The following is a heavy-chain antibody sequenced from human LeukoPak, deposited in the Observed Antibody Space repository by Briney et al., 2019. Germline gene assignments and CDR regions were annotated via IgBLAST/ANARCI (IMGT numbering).Heavy chain of an antibody. CDR3: ARQRLGYSYGYDY. CDR1: GYIFTSYW. CDR2: IYPGDSDT. J-gene: IGHJ4*02. V-gene: IGHV5-51*01. D-gene: IGHD5-18*01. Sequence: GESLKISCKGSGYIFTSYWIAWVRQMPGKGLEWMGIIYPGDSDTRYSPSFQGQVTISADKSISTAYLQWSSLKASDTAMYYCARQRLGYSYGYDYWGQGTLVTVSS.